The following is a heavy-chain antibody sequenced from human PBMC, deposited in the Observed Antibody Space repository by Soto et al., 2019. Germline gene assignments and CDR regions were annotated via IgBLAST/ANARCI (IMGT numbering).Heavy chain of an antibody. J-gene: IGHJ4*02. V-gene: IGHV1-69*05. D-gene: IGHD5-18*01. CDR1: GGTFSTYA. Sequence: QVQLVQSGAEVKKPESSVKVSCKAPGGTFSTYAISWVRQAPGQGLEWMGGIIPMFGTANYAQRFQDRVTVTSXESTSTVYMELSSLRSEDTAVYFCASGIQLWLRRINNGYSGWGQGTLVTVSS. CDR3: ASGIQLWLRRINNGYSG. CDR2: IIPMFGTA.